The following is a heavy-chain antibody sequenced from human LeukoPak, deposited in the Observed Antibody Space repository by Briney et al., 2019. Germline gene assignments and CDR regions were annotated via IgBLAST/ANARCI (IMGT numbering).Heavy chain of an antibody. CDR3: VKELYMDV. CDR2: IQHDESNK. Sequence: GGSLRLSCAASGFTFSSYAMSWVRQAPGKGLEWAAFIQHDESNKYYVDSVKGRFTISRDNSENMLYLHVYSLRTEDTAVYYCVKELYMDVWGKGTTVTVSS. CDR1: GFTFSSYA. J-gene: IGHJ6*03. V-gene: IGHV3-30*02.